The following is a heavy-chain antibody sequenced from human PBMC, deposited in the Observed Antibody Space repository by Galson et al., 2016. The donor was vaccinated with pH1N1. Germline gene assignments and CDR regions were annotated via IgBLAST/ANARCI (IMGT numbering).Heavy chain of an antibody. CDR2: FYDSGSTT. CDR3: AKMARTSGPDSEYYFDF. Sequence: SETLSLTCAVSGDSITSGYYWGWIRQAPGRGLEWIGSFYDSGSTTYYKSSLKGRVAISVDTSKNQFSLRLSSMTAADTAVYYCAKMARTSGPDSEYYFDFWGQGMLVTVSS. J-gene: IGHJ4*02. V-gene: IGHV4-38-2*01. CDR1: GDSITSGYY. D-gene: IGHD1-1*01.